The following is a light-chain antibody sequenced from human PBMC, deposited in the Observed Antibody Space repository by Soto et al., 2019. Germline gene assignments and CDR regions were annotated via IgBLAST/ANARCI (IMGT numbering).Light chain of an antibody. V-gene: IGKV3-20*01. CDR3: QQYVTSPWA. CDR2: GAS. J-gene: IGKJ1*01. Sequence: EIVLTQSPCTLSLSPGERATLSCRASQSVSSSFLAWYQQKPGQAPRLLIYGASNRATGIPDRFSGSGSGTDFTLTISRLEPEDFAVYYCQQYVTSPWAFGQGTKVDI. CDR1: QSVSSSF.